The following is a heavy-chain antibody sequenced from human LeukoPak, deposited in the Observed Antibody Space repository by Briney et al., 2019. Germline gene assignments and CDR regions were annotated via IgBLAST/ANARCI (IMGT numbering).Heavy chain of an antibody. CDR2: INHSGST. CDR1: GGSFSGYY. V-gene: IGHV4-34*01. Sequence: SSETLSLTCAVYGGSFSGYYWSWIRQPPGKGLEWIGEINHSGSTNYNPSLKSRVTISVDTSKNQFSLKLSSVTAADTAVYYCARSYGYSSGWYGAYYFDYWGQGTLVTVSS. D-gene: IGHD6-19*01. J-gene: IGHJ4*02. CDR3: ARSYGYSSGWYGAYYFDY.